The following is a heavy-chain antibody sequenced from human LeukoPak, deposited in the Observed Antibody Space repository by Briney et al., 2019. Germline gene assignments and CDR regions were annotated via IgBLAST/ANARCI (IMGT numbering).Heavy chain of an antibody. CDR2: IRYDGSNK. Sequence: GGSLRLSCAASGFTFSSYGMHWVRQAPGKGLEWVAFIRYDGSNKYYADSVKGRFTISRDNSKNTLYLQMNSLRAEDTAVYYCAKVVIAIESYYYYMDVWGKGTTVTVSS. CDR3: AKVVIAIESYYYYMDV. J-gene: IGHJ6*03. V-gene: IGHV3-30*02. D-gene: IGHD2-21*01. CDR1: GFTFSSYG.